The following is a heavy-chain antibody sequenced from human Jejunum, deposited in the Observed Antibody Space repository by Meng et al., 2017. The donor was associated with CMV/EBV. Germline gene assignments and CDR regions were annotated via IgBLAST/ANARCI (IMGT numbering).Heavy chain of an antibody. Sequence: LSSPPSLFPFTNFAMTWVRQAPGKGLECVSTITDTGKVTYYVESVKRRFTLSRDNSKPPLFLQMNRLTADDTAFYSSPNGSGWNDPWGQGTLVTVSS. V-gene: IGHV3-23*01. D-gene: IGHD6-19*01. CDR1: LFPFTNFA. J-gene: IGHJ5*02. CDR2: ITDTGKVT. CDR3: PNGSGWNDP.